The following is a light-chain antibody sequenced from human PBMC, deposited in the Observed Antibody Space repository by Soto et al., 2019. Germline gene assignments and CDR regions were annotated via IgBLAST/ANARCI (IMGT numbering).Light chain of an antibody. J-gene: IGLJ1*01. CDR2: EVS. CDR3: RLHAGSNHYV. CDR1: SSDVGAYNY. Sequence: QSALTQPPSASGSPGQSVTISCTGTSSDVGAYNYVSWYQQHPGKAPKLMIYEVSKRPSGVPDRFSGSKSGNTASLTVSGLQAEDEADYYCRLHAGSNHYVFGAGTKLTVL. V-gene: IGLV2-8*01.